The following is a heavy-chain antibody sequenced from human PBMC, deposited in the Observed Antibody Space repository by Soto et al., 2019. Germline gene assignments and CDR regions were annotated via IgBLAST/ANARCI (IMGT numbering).Heavy chain of an antibody. D-gene: IGHD6-13*01. CDR1: GGSISSSSDY. CDR3: ARRDGSSWNWFDP. V-gene: IGHV4-39*01. J-gene: IGHJ5*02. Sequence: PSETLSLTCTVSGGSISSSSDYWDWIRQPPGKGLEWIGSIYYSGTTYYNPSLKSRVTISVDTSKNQFSLKVSSVTAADTAVYYCARRDGSSWNWFDPWGQGILVTVSS. CDR2: IYYSGTT.